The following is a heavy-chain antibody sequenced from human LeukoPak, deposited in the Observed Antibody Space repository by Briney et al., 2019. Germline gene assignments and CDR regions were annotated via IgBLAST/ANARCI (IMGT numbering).Heavy chain of an antibody. CDR1: GYTFTSYG. Sequence: ASVKVSCKASGYTFTSYGISWVRQAPGQGLEWMGWISAYNGNTNYAQKLQGRVTMTTDTSTSTAYMELRSLRSDDTAVYYCASITMVRGVIRGGLDYWGQGTLVTVSS. J-gene: IGHJ4*02. CDR3: ASITMVRGVIRGGLDY. V-gene: IGHV1-18*01. D-gene: IGHD3-10*01. CDR2: ISAYNGNT.